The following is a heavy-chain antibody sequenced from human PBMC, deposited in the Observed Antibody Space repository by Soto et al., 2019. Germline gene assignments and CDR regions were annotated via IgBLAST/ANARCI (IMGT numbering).Heavy chain of an antibody. Sequence: EVQLLESGGGLVQPGGSLRLSCAASGFTFTDYALSWVRQAPGKGLEWVETISGIGGSTYLADSVKGRLSISRYNSKNTVSLLMNSLRAEDTAVYFCARGSSGYISSWYYFDYWGRGTLVTVSS. V-gene: IGHV3-23*01. D-gene: IGHD6-13*01. CDR3: ARGSSGYISSWYYFDY. CDR2: ISGIGGST. CDR1: GFTFTDYA. J-gene: IGHJ4*02.